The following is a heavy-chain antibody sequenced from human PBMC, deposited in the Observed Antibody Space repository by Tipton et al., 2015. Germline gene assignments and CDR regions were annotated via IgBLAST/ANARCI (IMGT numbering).Heavy chain of an antibody. D-gene: IGHD6-19*01. CDR2: IRSKTYGET. Sequence: SLRLSCTGSGFTFGDYAMSWFRQAPGKGLEWVGFIRSKTYGETHYAASVSGRFTISRDDSKNIADLQMNSLKVDDTAVYYCARESAFSRGWGTAAFDIWGQGTVVTVSS. CDR1: GFTFGDYA. V-gene: IGHV3-49*03. CDR3: ARESAFSRGWGTAAFDI. J-gene: IGHJ3*02.